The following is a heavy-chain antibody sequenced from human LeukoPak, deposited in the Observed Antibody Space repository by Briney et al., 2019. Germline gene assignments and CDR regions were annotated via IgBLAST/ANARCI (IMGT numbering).Heavy chain of an antibody. D-gene: IGHD3-22*01. CDR1: GGTFSSYA. J-gene: IGHJ4*02. CDR2: IIPIFGTA. V-gene: IGHV1-69*01. CDR3: ASSPYNYYDSSGYYYGY. Sequence: GASVTVSRTASGGTFSSYAISWVRQAPGQGLEWMGGIIPIFGTANYAQKFQGRVTITADESTSTAYMELSSLRSEDTAVYYCASSPYNYYDSSGYYYGYWGQGTLVTVSS.